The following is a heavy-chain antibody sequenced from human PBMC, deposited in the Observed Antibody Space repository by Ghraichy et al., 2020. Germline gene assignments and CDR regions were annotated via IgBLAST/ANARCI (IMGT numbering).Heavy chain of an antibody. D-gene: IGHD3-22*01. J-gene: IGHJ6*02. V-gene: IGHV3-30*18. CDR2: TSYAGSNK. CDR1: GFTFSRYG. CDR3: AKERDSSGYYSFRGDYYGMDV. Sequence: GGSLRLSCAATGFTFSRYGMHWVRQAPGKGLEWVAVTSYAGSNKYYADSVKGRFTISRDNSKNTLSLQMNSLRAEDMAVYYCAKERDSSGYYSFRGDYYGMDVWGQGTTVTVSS.